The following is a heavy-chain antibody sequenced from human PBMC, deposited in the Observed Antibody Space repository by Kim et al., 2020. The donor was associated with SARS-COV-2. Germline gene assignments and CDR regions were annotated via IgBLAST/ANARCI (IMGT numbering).Heavy chain of an antibody. J-gene: IGHJ4*02. Sequence: SETLSLTCTVSGGSISSYYWSWIRQPPGKGLEWIGYIYYSGSTNYNPSLKSRVTISVDTSKNQFSLKLSSVTAADTAVYYCARFHSSSWYDYWGQGTLVTVSS. D-gene: IGHD6-13*01. CDR1: GGSISSYY. V-gene: IGHV4-59*01. CDR3: ARFHSSSWYDY. CDR2: IYYSGST.